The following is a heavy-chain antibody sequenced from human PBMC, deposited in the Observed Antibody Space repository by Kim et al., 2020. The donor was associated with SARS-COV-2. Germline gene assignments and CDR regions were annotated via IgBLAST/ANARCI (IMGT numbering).Heavy chain of an antibody. D-gene: IGHD5-12*01. J-gene: IGHJ4*02. CDR3: ARAGPLKRWLQFDY. V-gene: IGHV4-34*01. Sequence: NPSLKSRVTISVDTSKNQFSLKLSSVTAADTAVYYCARAGPLKRWLQFDYWGQGTLVTVSS.